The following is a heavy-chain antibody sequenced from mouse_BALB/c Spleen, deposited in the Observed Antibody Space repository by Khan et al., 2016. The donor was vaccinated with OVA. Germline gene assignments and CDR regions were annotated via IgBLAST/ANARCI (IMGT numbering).Heavy chain of an antibody. Sequence: QVQLQQPGAELVRPGTSVKVSCKASGYAFTSYLIEWINQRPGQGLEWIGLINPGNGNINYNEKFKGKATLTADKSSRIAYMQLSSLTSDDSAVYFVARAQLGLRFDYWGQGTTLTVSS. D-gene: IGHD3-1*01. CDR2: INPGNGNI. V-gene: IGHV1-54*01. CDR1: GYAFTSYL. J-gene: IGHJ2*01. CDR3: ARAQLGLRFDY.